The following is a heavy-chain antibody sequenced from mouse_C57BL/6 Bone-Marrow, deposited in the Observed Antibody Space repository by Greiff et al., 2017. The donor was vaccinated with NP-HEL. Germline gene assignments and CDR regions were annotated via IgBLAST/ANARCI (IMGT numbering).Heavy chain of an antibody. D-gene: IGHD1-1*01. CDR2: IDPSDSYT. CDR3: VRDGSKD. Sequence: QVQLQQPGAELVKPGASVKLSCKASGYTFTSYWMQWVKQRPGQGLEWIGEIDPSDSYTNYNQKFKGKATLTVDTSSSTAYMQLSSLTSEDSAVYYCVRDGSKDWGQGTTLTVSS. J-gene: IGHJ2*01. CDR1: GYTFTSYW. V-gene: IGHV1-50*01.